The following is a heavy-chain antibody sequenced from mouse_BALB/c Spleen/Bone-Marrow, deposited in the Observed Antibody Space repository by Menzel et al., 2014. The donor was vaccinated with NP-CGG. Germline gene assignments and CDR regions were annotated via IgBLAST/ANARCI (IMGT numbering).Heavy chain of an antibody. CDR2: IYPADGNT. V-gene: IGHV14-3*02. CDR1: GFTFKDTY. J-gene: IGHJ2*01. CDR3: VSCEDY. Sequence: VQLQQPGAELVKPGASVKLSCTASGFTFKDTYMHWVKQRPDQGLEWIGRIYPADGNTKYNQKFQGKATITSDTSSNSPCRQLTSVTSGDSAVNYCVSCEDYWGQGTTLTVSS.